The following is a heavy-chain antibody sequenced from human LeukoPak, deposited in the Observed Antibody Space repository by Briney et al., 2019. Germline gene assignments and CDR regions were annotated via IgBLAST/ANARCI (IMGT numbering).Heavy chain of an antibody. Sequence: GGSLRLSRAASGFTFRSYGMHWARQAPGKGLEWVAVISYDGSNKYYADSVKGRFTISRDNSKNTLYLQMNSLRAEDTAVYYCAKRGVTAPNPPDYWGQGTLVTVSS. CDR3: AKRGVTAPNPPDY. J-gene: IGHJ4*02. V-gene: IGHV3-30*18. CDR1: GFTFRSYG. CDR2: ISYDGSNK. D-gene: IGHD2-21*02.